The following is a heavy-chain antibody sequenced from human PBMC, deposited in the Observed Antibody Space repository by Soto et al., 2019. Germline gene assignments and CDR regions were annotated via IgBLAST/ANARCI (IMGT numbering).Heavy chain of an antibody. D-gene: IGHD2-2*01. V-gene: IGHV5-51*01. Sequence: PGASMKISCKGAGYSFTSYCSGWVRQMTGKGLGGMGIIYRGDSDTRYSPSFQGQVTIAAEKPISTAYLQWSSLKASDTAMYYCASHYGIVLLPAANGGVTGELSGFDPWGQGTLVTVSS. CDR2: IYRGDSDT. CDR3: ASHYGIVLLPAANGGVTGELSGFDP. CDR1: GYSFTSYC. J-gene: IGHJ5*02.